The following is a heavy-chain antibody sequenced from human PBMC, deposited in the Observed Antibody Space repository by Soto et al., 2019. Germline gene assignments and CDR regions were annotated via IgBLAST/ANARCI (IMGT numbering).Heavy chain of an antibody. CDR3: ARHEWGRESGGWVWYFDL. Sequence: QVQLQESGPGLVKPSQTLSLTCTVSGGSISSGGYYWSWIRQHPGKGLEWIGYIYYSGSTYYNPCLKSRVTISVDTSKNQFSLKLSSVTAADTAVYYCARHEWGRESGGWVWYFDLWGRGTLVTVSS. CDR1: GGSISSGGYY. V-gene: IGHV4-31*03. CDR2: IYYSGST. J-gene: IGHJ2*01. D-gene: IGHD1-26*01.